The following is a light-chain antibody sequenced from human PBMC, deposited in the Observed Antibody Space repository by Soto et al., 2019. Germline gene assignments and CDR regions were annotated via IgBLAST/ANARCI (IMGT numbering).Light chain of an antibody. CDR1: QGTGDT. CDR3: QPYNNWPRT. J-gene: IGKJ4*01. Sequence: EVVMIKSPATLSASPGEGTTLACSTSQGTGDTLAWYQHKPGQTPRLLIYDTSTRATGVPTRFSGSRSGAEFTLTINSLQSEDFAVYYCQPYNNWPRTFGGGTKVDIK. CDR2: DTS. V-gene: IGKV3-15*01.